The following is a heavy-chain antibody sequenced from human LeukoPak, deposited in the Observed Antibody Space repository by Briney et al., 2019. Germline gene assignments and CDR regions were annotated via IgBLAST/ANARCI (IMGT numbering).Heavy chain of an antibody. CDR2: ISNNGGRT. J-gene: IGHJ4*02. V-gene: IGHV3-23*01. CDR1: GFSFSSNT. CDR3: ARDEDTSALSEY. D-gene: IGHD2/OR15-2a*01. Sequence: GGSLRLSCAGSGFSFSSNTMSWVRRAPGRGLEWVSAISNNGGRTDYADSVKGRFTISRDNSKSTLYLHMDSLRAEDTAVYYCARDEDTSALSEYWGQGTLVTVSS.